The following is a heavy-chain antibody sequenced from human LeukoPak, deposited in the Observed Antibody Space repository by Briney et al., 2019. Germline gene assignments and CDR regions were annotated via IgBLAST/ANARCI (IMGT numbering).Heavy chain of an antibody. CDR3: ARASVVRYYYYGMDV. CDR2: IYYSGST. Sequence: SETLSLTCTVSGGSISSYYWSWIRQPPGKGLEWIGYIYYSGSTNYNPSLKSRVTISVDTSKNQFSLKLSSVTAADTAVYYCARASVVRYYYYGMDVWGQGTTVTVS. CDR1: GGSISSYY. V-gene: IGHV4-59*01. J-gene: IGHJ6*02.